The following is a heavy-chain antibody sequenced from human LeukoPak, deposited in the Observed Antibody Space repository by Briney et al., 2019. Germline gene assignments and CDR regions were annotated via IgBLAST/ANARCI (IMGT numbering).Heavy chain of an antibody. V-gene: IGHV4-39*01. CDR1: GGSISSSSYY. D-gene: IGHD2-2*01. CDR3: ARQSPHCSSTSCYDAFDI. CDR2: IYYSGST. Sequence: SETLSLTCAVSGGSISSSSYYWGWIRQPPGKGLEWIGSIYYSGSTYYNPSLKSRVTISVDTSKNQFSLKLSSVTAADTAVYYCARQSPHCSSTSCYDAFDIWGQGTMVTVSS. J-gene: IGHJ3*02.